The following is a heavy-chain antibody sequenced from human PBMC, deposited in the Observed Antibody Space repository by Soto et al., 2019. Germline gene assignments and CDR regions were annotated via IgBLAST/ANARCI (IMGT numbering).Heavy chain of an antibody. CDR1: GDSASSNTAA. J-gene: IGHJ4*02. D-gene: IGHD6-19*01. Sequence: SRTLSLTCAISGDSASSNTAAWNWIRSSPSRGLEWLGRTYYRSNWRHDYAVSVKSRITVNPDTSKNHFSLQLNSVTPDDTAVYYCARGVAGTGFDLWGQGTMVTVYS. CDR3: ARGVAGTGFDL. CDR2: TYYRSNWRH. V-gene: IGHV6-1*01.